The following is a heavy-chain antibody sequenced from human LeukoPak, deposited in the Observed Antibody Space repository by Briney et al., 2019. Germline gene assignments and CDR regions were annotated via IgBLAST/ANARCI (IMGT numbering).Heavy chain of an antibody. CDR1: GFTFSSYA. CDR3: ARDHWKVVGNFDY. V-gene: IGHV3-30-3*01. Sequence: GGSLRLSCAASGFTFSSYAMHWVRQAPGKGLEWVAVISYDGSNKYYADSVKGRFTISRDNSKNTLYLQMNSLRAEDTAVYYCARDHWKVVGNFDYWGQGTLVTVSS. D-gene: IGHD6-19*01. CDR2: ISYDGSNK. J-gene: IGHJ4*02.